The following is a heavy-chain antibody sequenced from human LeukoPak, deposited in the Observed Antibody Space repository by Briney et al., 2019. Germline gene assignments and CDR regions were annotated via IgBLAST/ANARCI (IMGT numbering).Heavy chain of an antibody. CDR1: GFTFDDFA. CDR3: AKNRAYSSSWHDAFDI. V-gene: IGHV3-9*01. Sequence: GGSLRLSCAASGFTFDDFAMHWVRQAPGKGLEWVSGISWNSGNIDYADSVKGRFTISRDNAKNSLYLQMNSLRAEDTALYYCAKNRAYSSSWHDAFDIWGQGTMVTVSS. CDR2: ISWNSGNI. D-gene: IGHD6-13*01. J-gene: IGHJ3*02.